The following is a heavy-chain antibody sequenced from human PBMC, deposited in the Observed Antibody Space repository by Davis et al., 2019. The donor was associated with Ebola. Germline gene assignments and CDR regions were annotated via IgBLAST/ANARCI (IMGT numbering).Heavy chain of an antibody. D-gene: IGHD3-10*01. CDR1: GFTFSTFA. CDR2: ISSDGTPE. V-gene: IGHV3-30*04. CDR3: AKGGVWSSDY. Sequence: GESLKISCAASGFTFSTFAFHWVRQAPGKGLEWVTVISSDGTPEYADSVKGRFTISRDNSKNTVYVQMHSLRAEDTAIYFCAKGGVWSSDYWGRGTLVTVSS. J-gene: IGHJ4*02.